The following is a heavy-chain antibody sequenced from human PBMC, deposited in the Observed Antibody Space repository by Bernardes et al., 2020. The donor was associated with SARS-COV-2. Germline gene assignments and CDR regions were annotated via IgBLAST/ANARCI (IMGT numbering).Heavy chain of an antibody. V-gene: IGHV1-18*01. Sequence: ASVKVSCEASGYTFTSYGISWVRQAPGQGLEWMGWISAYNGNTNYAQKLQGRVTMTTDTSTSTAYMELRSLRSDDTAVYYCARRNYDYYDSSGYYNNWFDPWGQGTLVTVSS. D-gene: IGHD3-22*01. CDR1: GYTFTSYG. J-gene: IGHJ5*02. CDR3: ARRNYDYYDSSGYYNNWFDP. CDR2: ISAYNGNT.